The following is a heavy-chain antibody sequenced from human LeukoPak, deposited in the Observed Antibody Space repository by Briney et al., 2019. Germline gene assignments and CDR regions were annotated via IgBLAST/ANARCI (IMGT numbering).Heavy chain of an antibody. CDR2: INPSGGST. J-gene: IGHJ4*02. D-gene: IGHD3-22*01. CDR1: GYTFTSYY. CDR3: ARSRDYYDDFDY. V-gene: IGHV1-46*01. Sequence: ASVKVSCKASGYTFTSYYMHWVRQAPGQGLEWMGIINPSGGSTSYAQNLQGRVTMTTDTSTSTAYVELRSLRSDDTAVYYCARSRDYYDDFDYWGQGTLVTVSS.